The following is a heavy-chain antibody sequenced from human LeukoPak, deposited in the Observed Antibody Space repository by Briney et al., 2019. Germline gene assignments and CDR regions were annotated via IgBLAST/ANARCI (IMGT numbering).Heavy chain of an antibody. D-gene: IGHD3-10*01. CDR2: IKSKTDGGTT. J-gene: IGHJ4*02. CDR1: GFTFSNAW. Sequence: GGSLRLSCAASGFTFSNAWMSWVRQAPGKGLEWVGRIKSKTDGGTTDYAAPVKGRFTISRDDSKNTLYLQVNSLKTEDTAVYYCTTVSYYYGSGSTVDYWGQGTLVTVSS. CDR3: TTVSYYYGSGSTVDY. V-gene: IGHV3-15*01.